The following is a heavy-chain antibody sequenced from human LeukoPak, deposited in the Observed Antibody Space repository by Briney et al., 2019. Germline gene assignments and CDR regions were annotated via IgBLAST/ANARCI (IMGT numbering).Heavy chain of an antibody. CDR1: GFTFSNYF. Sequence: GSLRLSCAASGFTFSNYFMHWVRQAPGKGLEWVADIASDGSHTFYVESVKGRFTISRDNSKNTLYLQMNSLGPEDTAVYFCARERQDTVIHSGAFDIWGQGTMVTVSS. CDR2: IASDGSHT. D-gene: IGHD2-21*02. CDR3: ARERQDTVIHSGAFDI. V-gene: IGHV3-30-3*01. J-gene: IGHJ3*02.